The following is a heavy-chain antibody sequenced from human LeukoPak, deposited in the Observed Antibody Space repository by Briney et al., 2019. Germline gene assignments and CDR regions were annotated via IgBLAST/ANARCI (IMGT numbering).Heavy chain of an antibody. CDR1: GFTFGDYA. J-gene: IGHJ4*02. D-gene: IGHD6-19*01. V-gene: IGHV3-49*03. CDR3: TRGPYSSGWYEEGY. Sequence: GGSLRLSCTASGFTFGDYAMSWFRQAPGKGLEWVGFIRSKAYGGTTEYAASVKGRFTISRDDSESIAYLQMNSLKTEDTAVYYCTRGPYSSGWYEEGYWGQGTLVTVSS. CDR2: IRSKAYGGTT.